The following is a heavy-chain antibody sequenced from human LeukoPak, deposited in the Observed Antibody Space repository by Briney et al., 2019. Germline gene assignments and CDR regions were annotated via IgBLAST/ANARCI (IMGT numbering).Heavy chain of an antibody. CDR3: ARHYTLVTAPGAYYMDV. Sequence: SETLSLTCSVSGGSISSSTYFWGWIRQPPGKGLEWIGTIYHTGTTYYNPSLRSRVTISVDTSKNQFSLNLSSVTATDTAVYFCARHYTLVTAPGAYYMDVWGKGTTVTVSS. J-gene: IGHJ6*03. D-gene: IGHD6-13*01. V-gene: IGHV4-39*01. CDR1: GGSISSSTYF. CDR2: IYHTGTT.